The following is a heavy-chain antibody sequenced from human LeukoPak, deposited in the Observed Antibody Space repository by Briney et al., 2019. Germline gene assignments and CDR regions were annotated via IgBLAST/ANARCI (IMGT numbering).Heavy chain of an antibody. J-gene: IGHJ4*02. D-gene: IGHD6-19*01. V-gene: IGHV4-34*01. CDR3: ARIFYSSNIDY. CDR2: INHSGST. Sequence: KPSETLSLTCAVYGGTFSGYYWSWIRQPPGKGLEWIGEINHSGSTNYNPSLKSRVTISVDTSKNQFSLKLRSVIAADAAVYYCARIFYSSNIDYWGQGTLVTVSS. CDR1: GGTFSGYY.